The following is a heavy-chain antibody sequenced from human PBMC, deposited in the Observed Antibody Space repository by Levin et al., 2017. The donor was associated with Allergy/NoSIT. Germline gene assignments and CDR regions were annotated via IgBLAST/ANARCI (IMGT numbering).Heavy chain of an antibody. CDR3: ARAPPGIAVAGTWADWFDP. V-gene: IGHV3-21*01. J-gene: IGHJ5*02. CDR1: GFTFSSYS. D-gene: IGHD6-19*01. CDR2: ISSSSSYI. Sequence: GGSLRLSCAASGFTFSSYSMNWVRQAPGKGLEWVSSISSSSSYIYYADSVKGRFTISRDNAKNSLYLQMNSLRAEDTAVYYCARAPPGIAVAGTWADWFDPWGQGTLVTVSS.